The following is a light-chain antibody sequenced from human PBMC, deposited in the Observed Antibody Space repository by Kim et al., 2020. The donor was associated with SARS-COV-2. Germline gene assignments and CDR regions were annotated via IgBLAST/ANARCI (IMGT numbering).Light chain of an antibody. V-gene: IGKV3-15*01. J-gene: IGKJ5*01. CDR2: GAS. CDR1: QSVSSN. Sequence: VSPGERATLSCRASQSVSSNLAWYQQKPGQAPRLLIYGASTRATGIPARFSGSGSGTEFTLTISSLQSEDFAIYYCQQYNNWPITFGQGTRLEIK. CDR3: QQYNNWPIT.